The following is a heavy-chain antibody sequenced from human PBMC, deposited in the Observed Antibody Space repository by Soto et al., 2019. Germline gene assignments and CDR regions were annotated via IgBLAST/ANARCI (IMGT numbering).Heavy chain of an antibody. CDR1: GYNFATYW. J-gene: IGHJ6*02. CDR3: AVNGGGRDMDV. D-gene: IGHD3-16*01. Sequence: EVQLVQSGAEAKKPGESLKISCKGSGYNFATYWIGWVRQMPGKGLEWMGIIYPGDSDIRYSPSFQGQVTISVDKSISTAYRQWYSLKASDNAIYFCAVNGGGRDMDVWGQGTTVTVSS. V-gene: IGHV5-51*01. CDR2: IYPGDSDI.